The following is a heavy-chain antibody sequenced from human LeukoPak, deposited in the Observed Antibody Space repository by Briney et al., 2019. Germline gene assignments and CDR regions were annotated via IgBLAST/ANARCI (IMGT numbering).Heavy chain of an antibody. D-gene: IGHD3-22*01. CDR1: GFTFSSHA. CDR2: ITGSGVST. V-gene: IGHV3-23*01. CDR3: VKTSSGYYYFDY. Sequence: PGGSLRLSCPASGFTFSSHAMSWVRQAPGKGLEWVLSITGSGVSTNNADSVKGRFTISRDNSENTLYLQMNSLRVEDTAVYYCVKTSSGYYYFDYWGQGTLVTVSS. J-gene: IGHJ4*02.